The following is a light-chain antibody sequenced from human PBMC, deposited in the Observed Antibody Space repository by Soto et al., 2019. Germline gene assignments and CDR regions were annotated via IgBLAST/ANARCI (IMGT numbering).Light chain of an antibody. J-gene: IGLJ2*01. CDR3: SSYAGSNSVL. Sequence: QSVLTQPPSASGSPGQSVTISCTGTSSDVGRYNYVSWYQQHPGKAPKLMIYEVSERPSGVPDRFSGSKSGNTASLTVSGLQGEDEADYCCSSYAGSNSVLFGGGTKLTVL. CDR1: SSDVGRYNY. V-gene: IGLV2-8*01. CDR2: EVS.